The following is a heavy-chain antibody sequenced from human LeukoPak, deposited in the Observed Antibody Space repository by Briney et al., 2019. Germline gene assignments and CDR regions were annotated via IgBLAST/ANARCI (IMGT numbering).Heavy chain of an antibody. CDR2: IYYSGGT. CDR3: ARGSGTYYYYYYMDV. J-gene: IGHJ6*03. D-gene: IGHD2-15*01. CDR1: GGSISSGDYY. Sequence: SSETLSLTCTVSGGSISSGDYYWSWIRQPPGKGLEWIGYIYYSGGTYYNPSLKSRVTISVDTSKNQFSLKLSSVTAADTAVYYCARGSGTYYYYYYMDVWGKGTTVTVSS. V-gene: IGHV4-30-4*08.